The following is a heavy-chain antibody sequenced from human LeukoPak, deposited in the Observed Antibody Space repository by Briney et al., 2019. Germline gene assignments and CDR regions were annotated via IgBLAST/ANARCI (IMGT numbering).Heavy chain of an antibody. J-gene: IGHJ3*02. CDR1: GGSISSYY. CDR3: ARVGDELGTTYDAFDI. CDR2: IYTSGST. Sequence: SETRSLTCTVSGGSISSYYWSWIRQPAGKGLEWIGRIYTSGSTNYNPSLKSRVTMSVDTSKNQFSLKLSSVTAADTAVYYCARVGDELGTTYDAFDIWGQGTMVTVSS. V-gene: IGHV4-4*07. D-gene: IGHD2/OR15-2a*01.